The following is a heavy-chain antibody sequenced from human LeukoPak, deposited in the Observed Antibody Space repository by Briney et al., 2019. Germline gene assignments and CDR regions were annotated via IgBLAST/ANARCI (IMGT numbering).Heavy chain of an antibody. Sequence: GGSLRLSCVASGFTFSGHYMDWVRQAPGKGLEWVGRTRDKDNRYTIEYAASVKGRFTISRDDSKNSLYLQMNSLKSEDTAVYYCVRADGRTKRHFDCWGQGTLVTVSS. CDR1: GFTFSGHY. CDR2: TRDKDNRYTI. V-gene: IGHV3-72*01. CDR3: VRADGRTKRHFDC. J-gene: IGHJ4*02. D-gene: IGHD1-26*01.